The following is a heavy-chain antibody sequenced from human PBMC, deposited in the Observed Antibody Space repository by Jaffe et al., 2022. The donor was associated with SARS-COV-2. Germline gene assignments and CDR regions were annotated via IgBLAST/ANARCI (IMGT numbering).Heavy chain of an antibody. CDR3: AAGYDGSGYLF. D-gene: IGHD3-22*01. V-gene: IGHV1-58*01. CDR1: GFSA. J-gene: IGHJ1*01. Sequence: QMQLVQSGPEVKKPGTSVKVACKASGFSAVQWVRQARGQRLEWIGWIAVASNIINYAQKFLERVTITRDMSTSTAYMELSSLRSEDTAVYYCAAGYDGSGYLFWGQGTLVTVSS. CDR2: IAVASNII.